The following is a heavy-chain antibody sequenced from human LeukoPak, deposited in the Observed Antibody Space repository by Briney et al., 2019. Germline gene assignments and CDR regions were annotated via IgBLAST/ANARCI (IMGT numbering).Heavy chain of an antibody. CDR3: ASDLLSKVPLVVPRHVDAFDI. Sequence: ASVKVSCKASGYTFTGYYMHWVRQAPGQGLEWMGIINPSGGSTSYAQKFQGRVTITTDGSTSTAYMELSSLRSEDTAVYYCASDLLSKVPLVVPRHVDAFDIWGQGTMVTVSS. V-gene: IGHV1-46*01. CDR2: INPSGGST. D-gene: IGHD2-8*02. CDR1: GYTFTGYY. J-gene: IGHJ3*02.